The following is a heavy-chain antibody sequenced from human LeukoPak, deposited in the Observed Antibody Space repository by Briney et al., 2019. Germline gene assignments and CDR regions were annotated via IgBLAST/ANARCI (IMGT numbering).Heavy chain of an antibody. Sequence: GGSRRPSCAASGFIFGDYHMSWIRQAPGKGLEWVSYISPGGDAVYFADSVKGRFTISRDNAKNSLFLQMSSLTAEDTAVYYCSGGRDIAVAGPGGYFDFWGQGSLVTVSS. V-gene: IGHV3-11*01. CDR3: SGGRDIAVAGPGGYFDF. D-gene: IGHD6-19*01. J-gene: IGHJ4*02. CDR1: GFIFGDYH. CDR2: ISPGGDAV.